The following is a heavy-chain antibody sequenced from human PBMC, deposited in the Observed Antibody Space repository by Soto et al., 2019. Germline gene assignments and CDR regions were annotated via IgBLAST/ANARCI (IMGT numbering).Heavy chain of an antibody. V-gene: IGHV4-59*01. Sequence: QVQLQESGPGLVKPSETLSLTCTVSGGSISSYYWSWIRQPPGKGLEWIGYIYYSGSTNYNPSLKRRVTISVDTSKNQFSLKLSSVTAADTAGYYCARDGRVSYYYDTRDAFDIWGQGTMVTVSS. J-gene: IGHJ3*02. CDR2: IYYSGST. CDR3: ARDGRVSYYYDTRDAFDI. D-gene: IGHD3-22*01. CDR1: GGSISSYY.